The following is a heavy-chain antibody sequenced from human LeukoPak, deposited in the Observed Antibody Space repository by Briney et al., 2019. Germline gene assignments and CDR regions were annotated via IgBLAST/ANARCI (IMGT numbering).Heavy chain of an antibody. CDR3: AKEAGTMFFGC. D-gene: IGHD3-10*02. J-gene: IGHJ4*02. Sequence: DSVKGRFTISRDNSKNSLHLQMNSLRTEDTALYYCAKEAGTMFFGCWGQGTLITVSS. V-gene: IGHV3-43*01.